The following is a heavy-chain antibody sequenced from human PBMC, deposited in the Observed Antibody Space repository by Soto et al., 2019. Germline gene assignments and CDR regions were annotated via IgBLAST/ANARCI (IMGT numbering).Heavy chain of an antibody. CDR3: AHRVLRTVFGLVTTTAIYFDF. CDR2: IYWEDDK. V-gene: IGHV2-5*02. CDR1: GFSLTTSGVG. Sequence: QITLNESGPTVVRPTETLTLTCRFSGFSLTTSGVGVGWIRQSPGKAPEWLALIYWEDDKGYSASLKSRLTTTKDTSKNQVVLTVSDLDPTETATYYCAHRVLRTVFGLVTTTAIYFDFWGQGTPVAVSS. D-gene: IGHD3-3*01. J-gene: IGHJ4*02.